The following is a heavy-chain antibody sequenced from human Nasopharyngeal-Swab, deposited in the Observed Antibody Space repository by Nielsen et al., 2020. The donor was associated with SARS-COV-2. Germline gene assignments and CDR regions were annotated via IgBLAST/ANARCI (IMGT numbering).Heavy chain of an antibody. V-gene: IGHV3-74*01. Sequence: GASLKLSCTPSAFTLRNHWMHWVRLTPGKGLVWVSGIDFDGSNTFYADSVEGRFTISRDNGENTLSLQMNSLRDEDTGVYYCGSVFEIWGQGVLVTVSS. CDR1: AFTLRNHW. CDR2: IDFDGSNT. J-gene: IGHJ4*02. D-gene: IGHD3-9*01. CDR3: GSVFEI.